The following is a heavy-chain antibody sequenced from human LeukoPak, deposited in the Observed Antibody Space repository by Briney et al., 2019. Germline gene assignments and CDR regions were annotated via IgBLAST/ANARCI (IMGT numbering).Heavy chain of an antibody. V-gene: IGHV1-69*05. D-gene: IGHD2-2*01. Sequence: SVQVPCKASGSTLSSYAISWVRQAPGQGLEWMGGIIPIFGTANYAQKFQGRVTITTDESTSTAYMELSSLRSEDTAVYYCARAPRGGYCSSTSCYWWFDPWGRGTLVTVSS. J-gene: IGHJ5*02. CDR1: GSTLSSYA. CDR2: IIPIFGTA. CDR3: ARAPRGGYCSSTSCYWWFDP.